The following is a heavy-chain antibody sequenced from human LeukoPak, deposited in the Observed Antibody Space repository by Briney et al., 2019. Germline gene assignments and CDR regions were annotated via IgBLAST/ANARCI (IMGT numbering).Heavy chain of an antibody. V-gene: IGHV3-30*14. CDR3: AREVTPYY. D-gene: IGHD4-23*01. CDR1: GFTFSSYV. J-gene: IGHJ4*02. CDR2: ISYDGSNE. Sequence: PGGSLRLSCAASGFTFSSYVMHWVRQAPGKGLEWVAIISYDGSNEYYADSVKGRFTISRDNSKNTLYLQMNSLRAEDTAVYYCAREVTPYYWGQGTLVTVSS.